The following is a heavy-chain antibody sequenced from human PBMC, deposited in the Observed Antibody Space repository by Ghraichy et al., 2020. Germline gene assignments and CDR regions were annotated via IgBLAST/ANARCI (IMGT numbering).Heavy chain of an antibody. CDR1: GFTFSSYS. Sequence: GESLNISCAASGFTFSSYSMNWVRQAPGKGLEWVSSISSSSSYIYYADSVKGRFTISRDNAKNSLYLQMNSLRAEDTAVYYCASQQWLTPGVFDYWGQGTLVTVSS. D-gene: IGHD6-19*01. CDR2: ISSSSSYI. CDR3: ASQQWLTPGVFDY. V-gene: IGHV3-21*01. J-gene: IGHJ4*02.